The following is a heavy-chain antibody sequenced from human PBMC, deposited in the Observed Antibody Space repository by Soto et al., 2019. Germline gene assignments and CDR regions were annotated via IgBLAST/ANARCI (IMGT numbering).Heavy chain of an antibody. J-gene: IGHJ4*02. Sequence: GGSLRLSCAASGFTFSDYYMSWVRQAPGKGLEWVSYISSSSSYTNYADSVKGRFTISRDNAKNSLYLQMNSLRAEDTAVYYCARGFDSSGQTIDYWGQGTLVTVSS. CDR3: ARGFDSSGQTIDY. V-gene: IGHV3-11*06. CDR2: ISSSSSYT. CDR1: GFTFSDYY. D-gene: IGHD6-19*01.